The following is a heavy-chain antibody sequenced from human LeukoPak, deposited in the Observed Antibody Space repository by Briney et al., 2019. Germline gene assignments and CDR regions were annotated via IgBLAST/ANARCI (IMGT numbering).Heavy chain of an antibody. CDR1: GFTFSSYS. D-gene: IGHD3-22*01. CDR3: ARDADAGGYYDSSGCDY. CDR2: IYSGGST. J-gene: IGHJ4*02. Sequence: GGSLRLSCAASGFTFSSYSMNWVRQAPGKGLEWVSVIYSGGSTYYADSVKGRFTISRDNSKNTLYLQMNSLRAEDTAVYYCARDADAGGYYDSSGCDYWGQGTLVTVSS. V-gene: IGHV3-66*01.